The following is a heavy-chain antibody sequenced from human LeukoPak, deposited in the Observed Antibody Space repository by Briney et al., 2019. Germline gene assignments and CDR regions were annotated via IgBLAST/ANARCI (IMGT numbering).Heavy chain of an antibody. CDR3: ARHLRYCTTRVCYSSYFDY. CDR1: GYSFTSYW. V-gene: IGHV5-51*01. Sequence: GESLKISCKGSGYSFTSYWIGWVRQMPGKGLEWMGIIYPGDSDTRYSPSFQGQVTISADKSISTAYLQWSSLKASDTAMYYCARHLRYCTTRVCYSSYFDYWGQGTPVTVSS. J-gene: IGHJ4*02. D-gene: IGHD2-8*01. CDR2: IYPGDSDT.